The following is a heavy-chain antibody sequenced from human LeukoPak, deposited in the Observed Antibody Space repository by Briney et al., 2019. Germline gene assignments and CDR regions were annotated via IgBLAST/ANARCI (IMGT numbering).Heavy chain of an antibody. J-gene: IGHJ4*02. CDR2: ISYDGSNK. CDR3: GSWPLGGAERLDY. Sequence: GGSLRLSCAASGFTFSSYAMHWVRQAPGKGLEWVAVISYDGSNKYYADSVKGRFTISRDNSKNTLYLQMNSLRAEDTAVYYCGSWPLGGAERLDYWGQETLFTVS. D-gene: IGHD2-21*01. V-gene: IGHV3-30-3*01. CDR1: GFTFSSYA.